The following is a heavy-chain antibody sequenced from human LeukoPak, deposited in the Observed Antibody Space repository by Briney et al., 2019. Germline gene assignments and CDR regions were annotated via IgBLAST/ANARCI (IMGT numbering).Heavy chain of an antibody. CDR2: MNPNSGNT. CDR1: GYTFTSYD. D-gene: IGHD3-22*01. J-gene: IGHJ4*02. V-gene: IGHV1-8*01. CDR3: AKVVTMIVGTPGEVDY. Sequence: GASVKVSCKASGYTFTSYDINWVRQATGQGLEWMGWMNPNSGNTGYAQKFQGRVTMTRNTSISTAYMELSSLRSEDTAVYYCAKVVTMIVGTPGEVDYWGQGTLVTVSS.